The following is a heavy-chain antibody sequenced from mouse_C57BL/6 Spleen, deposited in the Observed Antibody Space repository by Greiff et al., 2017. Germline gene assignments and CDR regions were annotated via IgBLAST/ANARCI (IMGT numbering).Heavy chain of an antibody. Sequence: EVNVVESGGGLVKPGGSLKLSCAASGFTFSAYGMHWVRPAPEKGLEWVAYISSGRSTICYADTVKGRFTISRENAKNTMVLQMTSMRSEDTAMLYYAMRYDYNYAMDYWGKGTSVTVSS. CDR2: ISSGRSTI. V-gene: IGHV5-17*01. CDR3: AMRYDYNYAMDY. CDR1: GFTFSAYG. D-gene: IGHD2-4*01. J-gene: IGHJ4*01.